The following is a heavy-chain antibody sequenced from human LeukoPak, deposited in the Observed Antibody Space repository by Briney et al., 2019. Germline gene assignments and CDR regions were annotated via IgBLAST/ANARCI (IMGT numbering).Heavy chain of an antibody. CDR1: GFTVSSNY. D-gene: IGHD3-22*01. CDR3: AGTITYYYDSSGYYYPYYFDY. CDR2: IYSGGST. J-gene: IGHJ4*02. Sequence: GGSLRLSCAASGFTVSSNYMSWVRQAPGKGPEWVSVIYSGGSTYYADSVKGRFTISRDNSKNTLYLQMNSLRAEDTAVYYCAGTITYYYDSSGYYYPYYFDYWGQGTLVTVSS. V-gene: IGHV3-53*01.